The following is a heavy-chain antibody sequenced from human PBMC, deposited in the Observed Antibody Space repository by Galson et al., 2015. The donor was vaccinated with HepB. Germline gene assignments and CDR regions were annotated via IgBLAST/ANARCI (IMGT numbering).Heavy chain of an antibody. CDR2: MSAYNGST. J-gene: IGHJ4*02. V-gene: IGHV1-18*04. CDR1: GYTFTSYG. D-gene: IGHD3-10*01. Sequence: SVKVSCKASGYTFTSYGITWVRQAPGQGLEWMGWMSAYNGSTNYAQKLQGRVTMTTDTSTRTAYMELRSLRSDDTAVYYCARDQNMGVSPFDYWGQGTLVTVSS. CDR3: ARDQNMGVSPFDY.